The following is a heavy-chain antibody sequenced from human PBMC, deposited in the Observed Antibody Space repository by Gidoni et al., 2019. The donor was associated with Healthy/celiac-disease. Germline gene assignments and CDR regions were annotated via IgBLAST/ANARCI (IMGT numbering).Heavy chain of an antibody. CDR3: ARGGNTYFDY. J-gene: IGHJ4*02. CDR1: GGTFSRYA. CDR2: IIPILGIA. D-gene: IGHD2-15*01. V-gene: IGHV1-69*04. Sequence: QIQLVQSGAEVTKPGSSVKVSCKASGGTFSRYAISWVQQAPGQGLEGMGRIIPILGIANYAQKFQGRVTITADKSTSTAYMELSSLRPEETAVYYCARGGNTYFDYWGQGTLVTVSS.